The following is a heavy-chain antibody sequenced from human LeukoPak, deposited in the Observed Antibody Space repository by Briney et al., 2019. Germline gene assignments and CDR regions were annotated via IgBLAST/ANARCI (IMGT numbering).Heavy chain of an antibody. CDR1: GFTFSSYW. CDR3: ARERRGIAAAGRNDY. J-gene: IGHJ4*02. V-gene: IGHV3-7*01. CDR2: IKQDGSEK. D-gene: IGHD6-13*01. Sequence: QPGGSLRLSCAASGFTFSSYWMSWVRQAPGKGLEWVANIKQDGSEKYYVDSVKGRFTISRDNAKKSLYLQMNSLRAEDTAVYYCARERRGIAAAGRNDYWGQGTLVTVSS.